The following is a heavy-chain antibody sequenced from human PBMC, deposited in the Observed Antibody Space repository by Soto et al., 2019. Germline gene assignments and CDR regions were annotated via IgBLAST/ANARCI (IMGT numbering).Heavy chain of an antibody. D-gene: IGHD6-19*01. Sequence: GGSLRLSCVASGFTFSNYAMSWVRQAPGKGLEWVSAISGSGDGTYYTDSVRGRFTVSRDSSRSTLFLQMNSLRAEDTAVYYCAKEAAVVGPGYFDSWGQGALVTVSS. CDR1: GFTFSNYA. J-gene: IGHJ4*02. V-gene: IGHV3-23*01. CDR3: AKEAAVVGPGYFDS. CDR2: ISGSGDGT.